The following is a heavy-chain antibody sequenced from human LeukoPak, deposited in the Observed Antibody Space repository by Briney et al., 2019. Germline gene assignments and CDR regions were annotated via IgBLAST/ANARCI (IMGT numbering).Heavy chain of an antibody. J-gene: IGHJ3*02. Sequence: PGGSLRLSCAASGFTFSSYTMNWVRQAPWKGLEWVSAISGSGVGTYYADSVKGRFTISRDNSWNTLYLQMSSLRAEDTAVYYCAKDQVISGSEASDIWGQGTMVTVSS. D-gene: IGHD2-21*01. CDR3: AKDQVISGSEASDI. CDR1: GFTFSSYT. CDR2: ISGSGVGT. V-gene: IGHV3-23*01.